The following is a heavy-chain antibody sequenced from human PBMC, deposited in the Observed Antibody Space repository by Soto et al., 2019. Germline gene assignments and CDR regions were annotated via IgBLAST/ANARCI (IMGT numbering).Heavy chain of an antibody. Sequence: GGSLRLSCVASGFPFDSYAMSWVRQAPGKGLEWFSAINDSGGSTYYADSVKGRFTISRDNSKNVLSLHMNSLRAEDSAVYYCVKGSRSSRPYYFDYWGQGALVTVSS. J-gene: IGHJ4*02. V-gene: IGHV3-23*01. CDR1: GFPFDSYA. CDR2: INDSGGST. D-gene: IGHD2-2*01. CDR3: VKGSRSSRPYYFDY.